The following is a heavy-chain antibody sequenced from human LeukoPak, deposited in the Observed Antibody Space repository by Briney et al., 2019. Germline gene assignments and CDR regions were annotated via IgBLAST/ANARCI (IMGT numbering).Heavy chain of an antibody. CDR3: AKDRSGNNYYYYYMDV. CDR1: GFTFSSYG. CDR2: IRYDGSNK. V-gene: IGHV3-30*02. D-gene: IGHD2-15*01. J-gene: IGHJ6*03. Sequence: PGGSLRLSCAASGFTFSSYGMHWVRQAPGKGLEWVAFIRYDGSNKYYADSVKGRFTISRDNSKNTLYLQMNSLRAEDTAVYYCAKDRSGNNYYYYYMDVWGKGTTVTVSS.